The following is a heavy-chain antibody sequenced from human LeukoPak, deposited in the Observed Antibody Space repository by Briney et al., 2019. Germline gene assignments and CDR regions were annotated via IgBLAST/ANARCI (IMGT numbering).Heavy chain of an antibody. V-gene: IGHV1-69*13. D-gene: IGHD6-6*01. Sequence: GASVKVSCKAYGGTFSSYAISWVRQAPGQGLEWMGEIIPIFGTANYAQKFQGRVTITADESTSTAYMELSSLRSEDTAVYYCAGIGGAARRGFQHWGQGTLVTVSS. CDR1: GGTFSSYA. CDR2: IIPIFGTA. CDR3: AGIGGAARRGFQH. J-gene: IGHJ1*01.